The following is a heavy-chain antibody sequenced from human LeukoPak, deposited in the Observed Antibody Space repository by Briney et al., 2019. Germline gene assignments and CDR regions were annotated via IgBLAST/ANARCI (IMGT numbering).Heavy chain of an antibody. Sequence: SVKVSCKASGGSFCSYAISWVRQAPGQGLEWMGGIIPIFGTANYAQKFQGRVTITTDESTSTAYMELSSLRSEDTAVYYCARTMVRGVIVGFDYWGQGTLVTVSS. CDR3: ARTMVRGVIVGFDY. J-gene: IGHJ4*02. V-gene: IGHV1-69*05. CDR1: GGSFCSYA. D-gene: IGHD3-10*01. CDR2: IIPIFGTA.